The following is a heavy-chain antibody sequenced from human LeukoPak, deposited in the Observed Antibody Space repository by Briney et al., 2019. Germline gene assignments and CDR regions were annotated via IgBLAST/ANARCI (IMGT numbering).Heavy chain of an antibody. CDR3: ARGGTPEYFQY. CDR1: GFTFSSYE. Sequence: GGSLRLSCAASGFTFSSYEMNWVRQAPGKGLEWVSYISSSGSTIYYADSVKGRFTISRDNAMNSLYLQMNSLRAEDTAVYYCARGGTPEYFQYWGQGILVSVST. V-gene: IGHV3-48*03. CDR2: ISSSGSTI. J-gene: IGHJ1*01.